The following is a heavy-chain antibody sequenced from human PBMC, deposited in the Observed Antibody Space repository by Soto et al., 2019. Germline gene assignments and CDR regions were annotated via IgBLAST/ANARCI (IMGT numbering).Heavy chain of an antibody. V-gene: IGHV3-74*01. J-gene: IGHJ4*02. CDR2: IDGDGRDT. CDR3: VRDPCVQSE. CDR1: GFTFNKYW. Sequence: PGGSLRLACAASGFTFNKYWMIWVRQVPGRGLVWVSRIDGDGRDTKYADSVKGRFTVSRDNAKNTLYLQMNSLRAEDTAGYYCVRDPCVQSEWGQGALVTVSS. D-gene: IGHD6-19*01.